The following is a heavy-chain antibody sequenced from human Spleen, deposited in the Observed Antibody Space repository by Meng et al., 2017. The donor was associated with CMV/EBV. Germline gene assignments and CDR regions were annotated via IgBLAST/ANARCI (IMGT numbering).Heavy chain of an antibody. J-gene: IGHJ4*02. Sequence: GESLKISCAASGFNLRTYALHWVRQAPGKGLEWVADISYDGRNINYADSVKGRFTISRDNFKNTFHLQLSSLRPEDTAIYYCVRLNYYASGSHENFFDYWGQGSLVTVSS. CDR2: ISYDGRNI. D-gene: IGHD3-10*01. CDR3: VRLNYYASGSHENFFDY. CDR1: GFNLRTYA. V-gene: IGHV3-30*04.